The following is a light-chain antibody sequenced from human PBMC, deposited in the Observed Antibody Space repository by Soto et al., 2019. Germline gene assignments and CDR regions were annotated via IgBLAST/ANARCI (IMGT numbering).Light chain of an antibody. J-gene: IGLJ1*01. V-gene: IGLV2-23*02. CDR3: CSYAGSTTHYV. Sequence: HSALTQPAAVSGSTGQSITISCTGTSSDVGYYNLVSWYQQHPGKAPKLIIYEVNKRPSGFSNRFSGSKSGNTASLTISGLQAEDEADYYCCSYAGSTTHYVFGTGTKLTVL. CDR1: SSDVGYYNL. CDR2: EVN.